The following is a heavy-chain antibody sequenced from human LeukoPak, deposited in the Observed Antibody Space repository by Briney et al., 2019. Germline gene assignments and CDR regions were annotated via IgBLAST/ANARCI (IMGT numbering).Heavy chain of an antibody. CDR3: LGLEIQRP. D-gene: IGHD6-25*01. Sequence: GGSLRLSCAASGFTFSSYSMNWVRQAPGKGLEWVSSISSSSSYIYYADSMKGRFTISRDNAKSSLYLQMNSLRAEDTAVYYCLGLEIQRPGGQGTLVTVSS. CDR1: GFTFSSYS. CDR2: ISSSSSYI. V-gene: IGHV3-21*01. J-gene: IGHJ4*02.